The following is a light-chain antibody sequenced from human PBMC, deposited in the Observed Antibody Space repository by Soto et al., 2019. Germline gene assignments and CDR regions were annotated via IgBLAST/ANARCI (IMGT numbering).Light chain of an antibody. CDR1: SSDIGRYNY. CDR2: EVN. Sequence: QSALTQPASVSGSPGQSITISCTGSSSDIGRYNYVSWYQQLPGKAPKLMIYEVNKRPSGVPDRFSGSKSGNTASLTVSGLQAEDEADYYCSSYAGSSNVFGTGTKLTVL. J-gene: IGLJ1*01. V-gene: IGLV2-8*01. CDR3: SSYAGSSNV.